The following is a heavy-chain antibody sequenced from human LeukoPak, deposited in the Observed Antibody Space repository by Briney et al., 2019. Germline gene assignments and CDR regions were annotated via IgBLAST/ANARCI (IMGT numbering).Heavy chain of an antibody. V-gene: IGHV3-15*01. CDR3: TTVLRYFGWFPYYYYYYMDV. CDR1: GFTFSNAW. J-gene: IGHJ6*03. D-gene: IGHD3-9*01. CDR2: IKSKTDGGTT. Sequence: GGSLRLSCAASGFTFSNAWMSWVRQAPGKGLEWVGRIKSKTDGGTTDYAAPVKGRFTISRDDSKNTLYLQMNSLKTEDTAVYYCTTVLRYFGWFPYYYYYYMDVWGKGTTVTISS.